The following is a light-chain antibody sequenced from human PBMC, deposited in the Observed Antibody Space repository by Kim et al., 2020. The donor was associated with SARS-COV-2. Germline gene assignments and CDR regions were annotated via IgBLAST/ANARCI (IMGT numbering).Light chain of an antibody. CDR3: QQYNNWPLT. CDR1: QSVTSK. Sequence: VSAREIATLSCRASQSVTSKLAWYQQKPCQAPRLLIYGASTRATGSPARFSGSGSGTEFTLTIGSLQSEDYAVYYCQQYNNWPLTFGGGTKVDIK. V-gene: IGKV3D-15*01. J-gene: IGKJ4*01. CDR2: GAS.